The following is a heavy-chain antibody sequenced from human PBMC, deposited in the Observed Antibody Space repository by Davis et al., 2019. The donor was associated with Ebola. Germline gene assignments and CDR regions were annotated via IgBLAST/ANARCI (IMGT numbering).Heavy chain of an antibody. V-gene: IGHV3-49*04. D-gene: IGHD6-6*01. CDR1: GFTFGDYA. CDR2: IRSKAYGGTT. J-gene: IGHJ4*02. CDR3: TREYSSSF. Sequence: GESLKISCTASGFTFGDYAMSWVRQAPGKGLEWVGFIRSKAYGGTTEYAASVKGRFTISRDDSKSIAYPQMNSLKTEDTAVYYCTREYSSSFWGQGTLVTVSS.